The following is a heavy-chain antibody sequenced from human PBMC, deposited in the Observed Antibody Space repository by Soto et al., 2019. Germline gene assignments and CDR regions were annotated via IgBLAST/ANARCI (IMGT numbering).Heavy chain of an antibody. D-gene: IGHD6-19*01. J-gene: IGHJ4*02. Sequence: TGGSLRLSCGSSVFTFSNYYMSCIRQAPGKGLEWVSYISSTGRTIYYADSVKGRFTVSRDNAQNSLSLKLNSLRVEDTAVYYCARSYSRGWEFEYWGQGTQVTVSS. CDR2: ISSTGRTI. CDR1: VFTFSNYY. CDR3: ARSYSRGWEFEY. V-gene: IGHV3-11*01.